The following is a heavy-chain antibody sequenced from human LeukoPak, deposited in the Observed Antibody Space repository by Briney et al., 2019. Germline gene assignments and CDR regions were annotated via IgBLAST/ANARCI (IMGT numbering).Heavy chain of an antibody. V-gene: IGHV4-59*01. CDR3: ARVTSGPYYFDY. CDR1: GGSISSYY. CDR2: IYYSGGT. Sequence: PSETLSLTCTVSGGSISSYYWSWIRQPPGKGLEWIGYIYYSGGTNYNPSLKSRVTISVDTSKNQFSLKLSSVTAAHTAVYYCARVTSGPYYFDYWGQGTLVTVSS. J-gene: IGHJ4*02. D-gene: IGHD6-19*01.